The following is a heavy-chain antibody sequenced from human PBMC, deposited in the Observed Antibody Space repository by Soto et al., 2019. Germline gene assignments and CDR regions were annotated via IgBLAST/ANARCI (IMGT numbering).Heavy chain of an antibody. J-gene: IGHJ6*02. V-gene: IGHV1-69*12. Sequence: QVQLMQSGAEVKKPGSSVKVSCKASGGTFSTSAISWVRQAPGEGLEWVGGIMPIFATPDYAQKFQGRVTISADESTATAYLELTSLTPDDTAVYYCARDKDRQQLGGNYYYIWDVWGQGTAITVSS. CDR3: ARDKDRQQLGGNYYYIWDV. CDR2: IMPIFATP. CDR1: GGTFSTSA. D-gene: IGHD3-3*02.